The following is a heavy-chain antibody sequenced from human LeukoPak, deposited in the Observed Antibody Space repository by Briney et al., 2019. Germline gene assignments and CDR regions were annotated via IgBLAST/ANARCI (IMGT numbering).Heavy chain of an antibody. CDR3: AKDLYGGGYYSSFDY. CDR1: GFTFSSYA. J-gene: IGHJ4*02. CDR2: ISGSGGST. V-gene: IGHV3-23*01. Sequence: QPGAPLRLSCAASGFTFSSYAMSWVRQAPGKGLEWVPLISGSGGSTYYADSVKGRFTISRDNSKNTLYLQMNSLRAEDTAVYYCAKDLYGGGYYSSFDYWGQGTLVTVSS. D-gene: IGHD3-22*01.